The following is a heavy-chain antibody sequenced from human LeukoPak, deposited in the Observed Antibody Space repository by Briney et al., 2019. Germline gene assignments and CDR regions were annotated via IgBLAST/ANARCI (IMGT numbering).Heavy chain of an antibody. V-gene: IGHV4-59*01. CDR1: GGSIRSYY. CDR3: AGEVD. J-gene: IGHJ4*02. CDR2: IYYSGST. Sequence: SETLSLTCTVSGGSIRSYYWSWIRQPPGKGLEWIGYIYYSGSTNYNPSLKSRVTISVDTSKNQFSLKLSSVTAADTAVYYCAGEVDWGQGTLVTVSS.